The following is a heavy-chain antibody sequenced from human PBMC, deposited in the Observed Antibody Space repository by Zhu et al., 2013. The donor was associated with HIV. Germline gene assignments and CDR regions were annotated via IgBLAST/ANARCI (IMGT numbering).Heavy chain of an antibody. Sequence: QLQLQESGPGLVKPSETLSLTCTVSGDSISDHYWNWIRQPPGKGLEWIGCIYFNGLTNYNPSLKSRLTISIDTSKNQFSLKLSSVTAADTAMYYCARAKYNYGLAHFDYWGQGPLVTVSS. CDR2: IYFNGLT. CDR3: ARAKYNYGLAHFDY. J-gene: IGHJ4*02. V-gene: IGHV4-59*11. CDR1: GDSISDHY. D-gene: IGHD5-18*01.